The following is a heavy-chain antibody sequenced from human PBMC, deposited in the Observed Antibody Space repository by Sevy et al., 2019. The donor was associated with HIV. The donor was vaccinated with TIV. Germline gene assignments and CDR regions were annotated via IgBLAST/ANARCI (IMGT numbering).Heavy chain of an antibody. Sequence: GGSLRLSCAASGFTFSSYGMHWVRQGPGKGLEWVAVIWFDGSNTYYADSVKGRFTISRDIPKNTLYLQMNSLRAENTAVYYCARDLEFYDSGDYGPAFMPDYWGQGTLVTVSS. D-gene: IGHD4-17*01. J-gene: IGHJ4*02. V-gene: IGHV3-33*01. CDR2: IWFDGSNT. CDR1: GFTFSSYG. CDR3: ARDLEFYDSGDYGPAFMPDY.